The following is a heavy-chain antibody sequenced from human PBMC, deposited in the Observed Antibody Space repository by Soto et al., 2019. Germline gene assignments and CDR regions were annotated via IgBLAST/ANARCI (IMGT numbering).Heavy chain of an antibody. CDR3: ARNPPHITIFGVVIPAPVDY. D-gene: IGHD3-3*01. CDR1: GFTFSSYW. Sequence: LRLSCAASGFTFSSYWMSWVRQAQGKGLEWVANIKQDGSENYYVGSVKGRFTISRDNAKNSLYLQMNSLRAEDTAVYYCARNPPHITIFGVVIPAPVDYWGQGTLVTVSS. J-gene: IGHJ4*02. V-gene: IGHV3-7*01. CDR2: IKQDGSEN.